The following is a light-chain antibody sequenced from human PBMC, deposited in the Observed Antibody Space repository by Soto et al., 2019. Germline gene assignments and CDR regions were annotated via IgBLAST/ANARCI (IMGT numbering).Light chain of an antibody. CDR1: SSDIGSDYM. CDR3: CTFAPSVNFVV. Sequence: QSALTQPASVSGSPGQSITISCTGTSSDIGSDYMVSWYQLHPGKAPKVIIYEGARRPSGVSSRFSVSKSDNTASLTISGLQAEDEADYYCCTFAPSVNFVVFGGGTQLTVL. CDR2: EGA. V-gene: IGLV2-23*01. J-gene: IGLJ2*01.